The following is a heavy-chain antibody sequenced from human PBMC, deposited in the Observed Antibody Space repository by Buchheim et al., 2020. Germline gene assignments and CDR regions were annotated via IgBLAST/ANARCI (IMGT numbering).Heavy chain of an antibody. Sequence: EVHLVESGGGSVQPGGSLRLSCAGTEFTLSDYEMHWVRQAPRKGLEWVSSITTSGYTKYYADSLKGRLTISRDNAKNSLYLEMNSLRVEDTALYYCASGFQWGLGTL. J-gene: IGHJ1*01. CDR2: ITTSGYTK. V-gene: IGHV3-48*03. CDR1: EFTLSDYE. D-gene: IGHD3-10*01. CDR3: ASGFQ.